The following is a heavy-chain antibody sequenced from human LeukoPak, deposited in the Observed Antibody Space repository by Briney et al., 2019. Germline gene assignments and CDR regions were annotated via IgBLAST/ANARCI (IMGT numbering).Heavy chain of an antibody. J-gene: IGHJ6*03. CDR1: GFTFSSYA. Sequence: GGSLRLSCAASGFTFSSYAMSWVRQAPGKGLEWVSAISGSGGSTYYADSVEGRFTISRDNSKNTLYLQMNSLRAEDTAVYYCAKAGALIPYAYYYYYMDVWGKGTTVTVSS. D-gene: IGHD2-2*02. V-gene: IGHV3-23*01. CDR2: ISGSGGST. CDR3: AKAGALIPYAYYYYYMDV.